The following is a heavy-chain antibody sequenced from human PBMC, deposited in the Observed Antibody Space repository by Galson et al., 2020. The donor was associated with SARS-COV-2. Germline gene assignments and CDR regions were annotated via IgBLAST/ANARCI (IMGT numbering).Heavy chain of an antibody. D-gene: IGHD4-4*01. CDR2: FDPEDLKS. CDR1: GYKLYTLTELS. V-gene: IGHV1-24*01. J-gene: IGHJ4*02. CDR3: ATAPIAAHDYKREVPFDY. Sequence: ASVKVSCKVSGYKLYTLTELSMHWVRQAPGKGLEWMGGFDPEDLKSLYAQNFRGRLIMTEDTSTDTAYMELSGLKYEDTAVYFCATAPIAAHDYKREVPFDYWGQGTLVTVSS.